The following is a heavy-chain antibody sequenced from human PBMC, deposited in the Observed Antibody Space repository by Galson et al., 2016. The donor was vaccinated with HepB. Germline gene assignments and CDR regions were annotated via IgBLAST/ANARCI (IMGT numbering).Heavy chain of an antibody. CDR1: GYAFTTYY. J-gene: IGHJ5*02. Sequence: SVKVSCKASGYAFTTYYIHWMRQAPGQGLEWLGIINPSGGVTGYSQKFQDRVTMTSDAPTRTVHMEPRSLRSDDTAVYYCARDGPPNVEAGGWFDPWGQGTLVTVSS. D-gene: IGHD3-10*01. CDR3: ARDGPPNVEAGGWFDP. CDR2: INPSGGVT. V-gene: IGHV1-46*01.